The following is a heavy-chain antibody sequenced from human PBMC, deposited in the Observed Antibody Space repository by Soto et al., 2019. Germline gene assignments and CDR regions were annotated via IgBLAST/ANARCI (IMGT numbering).Heavy chain of an antibody. D-gene: IGHD3-10*01. V-gene: IGHV4-30-4*01. CDR1: GGSISSGDYY. CDR2: IYYSGST. J-gene: IGHJ6*02. CDR3: ARTYYYGSGSYLNYYYGMDV. Sequence: SETLSLTCTVSGGSISSGDYYWSWIRQPPGKGLEWIGYIYYSGSTYYNPSLKSRVTISVDTSKNQFSLRLSSVTAADTAVYYCARTYYYGSGSYLNYYYGMDVWGQGTTVTVSS.